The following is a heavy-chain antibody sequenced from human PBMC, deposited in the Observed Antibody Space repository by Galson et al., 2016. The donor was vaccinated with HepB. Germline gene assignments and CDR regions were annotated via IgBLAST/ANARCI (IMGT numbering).Heavy chain of an antibody. CDR2: IKQDGSEK. CDR3: ASRGYGDNSRVD. J-gene: IGHJ4*02. Sequence: SLRLSCAASGFNFRLYWMSWVRQAPGKGLEWVANIKQDGSEKYYVDSVKGRFTISRDNAKNSLYLQMNSLRAEDTAVYYCASRGYGDNSRVDWGQGTLVTVSS. V-gene: IGHV3-7*05. CDR1: GFNFRLYW. D-gene: IGHD4-23*01.